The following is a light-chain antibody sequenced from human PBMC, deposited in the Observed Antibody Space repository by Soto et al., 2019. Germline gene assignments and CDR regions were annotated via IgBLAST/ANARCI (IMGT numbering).Light chain of an antibody. Sequence: EIVLTQSPATLSLSPGERATLSCRASQSVSSYLAWYQKKPGQAPRLLIYGTSSRATGIPDRFSGSGSGTDFTLTISRLEPEDFAVYYCQQYGNSPITFGRGTRLEIK. J-gene: IGKJ5*01. CDR2: GTS. CDR3: QQYGNSPIT. CDR1: QSVSSY. V-gene: IGKV3-20*01.